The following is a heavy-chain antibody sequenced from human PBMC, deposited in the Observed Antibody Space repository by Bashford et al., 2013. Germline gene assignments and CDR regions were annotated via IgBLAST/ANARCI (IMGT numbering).Heavy chain of an antibody. J-gene: IGHJ3*01. Sequence: SETLSLTCDVSGGSIISASYHWGWIRQPPGKGLEWIGSIYYSGSTLYNPSLESRVVLSVDTSKNQFSLKLNSVTVADTAVYYCAKVFCTSDNCYNDAFDVWGQGTMVTVSS. D-gene: IGHD2-2*02. CDR2: IYYSGST. CDR3: AKVFCTSDNCYNDAFDV. V-gene: IGHV4-39*07. CDR1: GGSIISASYH.